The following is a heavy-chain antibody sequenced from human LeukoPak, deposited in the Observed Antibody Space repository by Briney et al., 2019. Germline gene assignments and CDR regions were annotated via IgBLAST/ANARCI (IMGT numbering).Heavy chain of an antibody. D-gene: IGHD6-19*01. CDR2: IYYSGST. Sequence: PSETLSLTCTVSGGSISNYYWSWIRQPPGKGLEWTGYIYYSGSTNYNPSLKSRVTISVDTSKNQFSLKLSSVTAADTAVYYCARWDSRGWRESDYWGQGTLVTVSS. J-gene: IGHJ4*02. CDR1: GGSISNYY. CDR3: ARWDSRGWRESDY. V-gene: IGHV4-59*01.